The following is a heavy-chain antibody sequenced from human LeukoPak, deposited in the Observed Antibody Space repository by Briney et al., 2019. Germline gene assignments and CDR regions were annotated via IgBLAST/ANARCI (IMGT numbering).Heavy chain of an antibody. CDR2: IYHSGSA. J-gene: IGHJ4*02. CDR1: GGSISSGGYS. CDR3: ARDDPVSGSYSDDY. D-gene: IGHD1-26*01. Sequence: SETLSLTYAVSGGSISSGGYSWSWIRQPPGKGLEWIGYIYHSGSAYYNPSLKSRVTISVDRSKNQFSLKLSSVTAADTAVYYCARDDPVSGSYSDDYWGQGTLVTVSS. V-gene: IGHV4-30-2*01.